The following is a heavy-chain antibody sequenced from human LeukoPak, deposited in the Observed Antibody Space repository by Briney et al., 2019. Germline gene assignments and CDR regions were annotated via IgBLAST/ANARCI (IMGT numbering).Heavy chain of an antibody. J-gene: IGHJ4*02. CDR3: ARSYGSGSYNYFDY. V-gene: IGHV4-31*03. D-gene: IGHD3-10*01. CDR1: GGSISSGGYY. CDR2: IYYSGST. Sequence: PSQTLSLTCTVSGGSISSGGYYWSWIRQHPGKGLEWIGYIYYSGSTYYNPSLKSRVTISVDTSKNQFSLKLSSVTAADTAVYYCARSYGSGSYNYFDYWGQGTLVTVSS.